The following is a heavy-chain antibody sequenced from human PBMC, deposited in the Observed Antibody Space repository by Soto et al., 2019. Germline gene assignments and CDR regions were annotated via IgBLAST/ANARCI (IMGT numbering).Heavy chain of an antibody. Sequence: QVQLVQSGAEVKKPGASVKVSCKASGYTFTGYYMHWVRQAPGQGLEWMGWINPNSGGTNYAQKFQGWVTMTRDTXXSTAYMELSRLRSDDTAVYYCARGGATSFGVVHYYYYGMDVWGQGTTVTVSS. CDR3: ARGGATSFGVVHYYYYGMDV. CDR2: INPNSGGT. J-gene: IGHJ6*02. V-gene: IGHV1-2*04. D-gene: IGHD3-3*01. CDR1: GYTFTGYY.